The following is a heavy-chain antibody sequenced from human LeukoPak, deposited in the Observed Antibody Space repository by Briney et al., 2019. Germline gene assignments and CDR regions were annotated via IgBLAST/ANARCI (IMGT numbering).Heavy chain of an antibody. V-gene: IGHV4-59*08. CDR3: ARLVPCSGSPNRCYFDY. CDR1: GVSISSYY. CDR2: IYYSGST. Sequence: SETLSLTCTVSGVSISSYYWSWIRQPPGKGLEWIGYIYYSGSTNYNPSLKSRVTISVDTSKNQFSLKLSSVTAADTAVYYCARLVPCSGSPNRCYFDYWGQGTLVTVSS. D-gene: IGHD1-26*01. J-gene: IGHJ4*02.